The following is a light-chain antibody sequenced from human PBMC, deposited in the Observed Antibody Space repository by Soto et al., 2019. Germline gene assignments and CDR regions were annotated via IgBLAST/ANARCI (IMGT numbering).Light chain of an antibody. CDR2: WAS. Sequence: DIVMTQSTDSLAVSLGERATINCKSSQSVLYSSNNKNYLAWYQQKPGQPPKLLIYWASTRESGVPDRFSGSGSGTDFTLTISSLQAEDVAVYYCQQYYSTPYTFGQGTKV. J-gene: IGKJ2*01. CDR3: QQYYSTPYT. V-gene: IGKV4-1*01. CDR1: QSVLYSSNNKNY.